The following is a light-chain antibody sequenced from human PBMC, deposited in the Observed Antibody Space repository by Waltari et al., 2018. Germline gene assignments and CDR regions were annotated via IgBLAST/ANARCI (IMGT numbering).Light chain of an antibody. Sequence: IVMTQFPDSLAVSLGERATINCKSSQSVLYSSNNKNYLAWYQQRPGQPPKLLIYWASTRESGVPDRFSGSGSGTDFTLTISRLQAEDVAVYFCQQYYSTPLTLGGGTKVEIK. CDR1: QSVLYSSNNKNY. CDR2: WAS. V-gene: IGKV4-1*01. CDR3: QQYYSTPLT. J-gene: IGKJ4*01.